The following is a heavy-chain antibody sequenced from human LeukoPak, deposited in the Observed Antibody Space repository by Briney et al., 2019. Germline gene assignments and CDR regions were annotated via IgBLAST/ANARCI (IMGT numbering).Heavy chain of an antibody. Sequence: SETLSLTCAVYGGSFSGYYWSWIRQPPGKGLEWIGSIYDSGSTYYNPSLKSRVTISVDTSKNQFTLKLNSVTAADTAVYYCARHYGPWGQGTLVTVSS. CDR2: IYDSGST. CDR3: ARHYGP. V-gene: IGHV4-34*01. CDR1: GGSFSGYY. J-gene: IGHJ5*02. D-gene: IGHD3-16*01.